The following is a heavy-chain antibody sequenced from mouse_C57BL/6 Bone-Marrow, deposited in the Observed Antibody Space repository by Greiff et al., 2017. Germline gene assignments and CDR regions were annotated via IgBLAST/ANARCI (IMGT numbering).Heavy chain of an antibody. CDR2: IHPNSGST. Sequence: QVPLLQPGAELVKPGASVKLSCKASGYTFTSYWMHWVKQRPGQGLEWIGMIHPNSGSTNYNEKFKSKATLTVDKSSSTAYMKLSSLTSEDSSVYYCARKGDYGPGVYFDNWCQGTTLTVTS. V-gene: IGHV1-64*01. J-gene: IGHJ2*01. CDR1: GYTFTSYW. CDR3: ARKGDYGPGVYFDN. D-gene: IGHD1-2*01.